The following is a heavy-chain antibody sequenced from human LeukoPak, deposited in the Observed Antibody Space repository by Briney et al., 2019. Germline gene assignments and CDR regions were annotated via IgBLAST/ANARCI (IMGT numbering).Heavy chain of an antibody. CDR2: IIPIFGIV. CDR1: GGTFSSYA. D-gene: IGHD3-22*01. Sequence: ASVKVSCKASGGTFSSYAISWVRQAPGQGLEWMGRIIPIFGIVNYAQKFQGRVTITADKSTSTAYMELSSLRSEDTAVYYCATNYYDSSGYYGYFDYWGQGTLVTVSS. CDR3: ATNYYDSSGYYGYFDY. V-gene: IGHV1-69*04. J-gene: IGHJ4*02.